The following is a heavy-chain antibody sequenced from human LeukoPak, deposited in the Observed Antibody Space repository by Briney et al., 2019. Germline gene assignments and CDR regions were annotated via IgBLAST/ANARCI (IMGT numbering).Heavy chain of an antibody. V-gene: IGHV4-59*01. CDR3: ARSYSGSGYYYYGMDV. D-gene: IGHD1-26*01. CDR2: IYYSGNT. CDR1: GGSISTYY. J-gene: IGHJ6*02. Sequence: PSETLSLTCTVSGGSISTYYWSWIRQPPGKGLEWIGYIYYSGNTHYNPSLKSRVTISLDTSKNQFSLNLRSVTAADTAVYYCARSYSGSGYYYYGMDVWGQGTTVTVSS.